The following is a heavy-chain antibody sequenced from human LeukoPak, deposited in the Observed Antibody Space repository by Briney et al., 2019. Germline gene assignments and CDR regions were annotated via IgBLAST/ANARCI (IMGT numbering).Heavy chain of an antibody. V-gene: IGHV4-34*01. D-gene: IGHD5-18*01. CDR3: ARLRTAMVTFDY. J-gene: IGHJ4*02. Sequence: PSETLSPTCAVYGGSFSGYYWSWIRQPPGKGLEWIGEINHSGSTYYNPSLKSRVTISVDTSKNQFSLKLSSVTAADTAVYYCARLRTAMVTFDYWGQGTLVTVSS. CDR2: INHSGST. CDR1: GGSFSGYY.